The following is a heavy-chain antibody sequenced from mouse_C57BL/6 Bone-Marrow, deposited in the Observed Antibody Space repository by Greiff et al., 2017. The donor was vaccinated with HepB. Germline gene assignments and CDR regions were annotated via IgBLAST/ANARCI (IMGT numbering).Heavy chain of an antibody. V-gene: IGHV5-17*01. D-gene: IGHD1-1*01. J-gene: IGHJ4*01. Sequence: DVKLVESGGGLVKPGGSLKLSCAASGFTFSDYGMHWVRQAPEKGLEWVAYISSGSSTIYYADTVKGRFTISRDNAKNTLFLQMTSLRSEDTAMYYCARQAYYYGSSYHAMDYWGQGTSVTVSS. CDR3: ARQAYYYGSSYHAMDY. CDR1: GFTFSDYG. CDR2: ISSGSSTI.